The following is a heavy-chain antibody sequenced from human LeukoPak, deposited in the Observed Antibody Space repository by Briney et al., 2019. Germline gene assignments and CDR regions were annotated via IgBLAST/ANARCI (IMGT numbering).Heavy chain of an antibody. CDR3: ARRENSGYFDY. J-gene: IGHJ4*02. V-gene: IGHV3-66*02. CDR2: IYSGGDT. D-gene: IGHD1-26*01. CDR1: GVSVSSNY. Sequence: PGGSLRVSCAASGVSVSSNYMTWVRQAPGKGLEWISVIYSGGDTYYADSVKGRFTISRDDSKNTLYLQMNSLRAEDTAVYYCARRENSGYFDYWGQGTLVTVSS.